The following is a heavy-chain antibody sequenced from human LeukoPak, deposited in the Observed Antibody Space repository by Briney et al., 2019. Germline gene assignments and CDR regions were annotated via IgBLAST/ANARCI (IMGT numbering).Heavy chain of an antibody. Sequence: GGSLRLSCAASGFTFSSYSMNWVRQAPGKGLEFVSAISSNGGSTFYADSVKGRFTISRDNSKDTLYLQMSSLRPEDTAVYYCVKSAYSGSYFSLDYWGQGTLVTVTS. J-gene: IGHJ4*02. CDR1: GFTFSSYS. D-gene: IGHD1-26*01. CDR2: ISSNGGST. CDR3: VKSAYSGSYFSLDY. V-gene: IGHV3-64D*09.